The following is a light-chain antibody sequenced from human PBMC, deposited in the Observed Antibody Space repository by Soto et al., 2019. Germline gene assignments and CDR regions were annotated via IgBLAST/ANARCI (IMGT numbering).Light chain of an antibody. J-gene: IGKJ1*01. CDR3: QQYNSYPRT. V-gene: IGKV1-16*02. CDR1: QGIRNY. CDR2: ATF. Sequence: DIQMTQSPSSLSASVGDRVTITCRTSQGIRNYLAWFQQNPGKAPKSLIYATFTLQSGVPSKFSGSGSGTDFTLTISSLQPEDFATYYCQQYNSYPRTFGQGTKVEIK.